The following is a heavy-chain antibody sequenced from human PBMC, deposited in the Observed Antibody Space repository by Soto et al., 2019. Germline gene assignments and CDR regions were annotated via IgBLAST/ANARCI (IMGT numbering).Heavy chain of an antibody. Sequence: QVQLVDSGGGVLQPGRSLRLSCAASGFSFSISPMHWLRQPPGKAPECVAHISYDGTDKFYADSVKGRFTMSRDNSESTLYLQVDSPRTQDAAVYYCARDSQGSGRRLWAFNYFDSRGQGTLVTV. J-gene: IGHJ4*02. CDR2: ISYDGTDK. V-gene: IGHV3-30-3*01. CDR1: GFSFSISP. CDR3: ARDSQGSGRRLWAFNYFDS. D-gene: IGHD3-10*01.